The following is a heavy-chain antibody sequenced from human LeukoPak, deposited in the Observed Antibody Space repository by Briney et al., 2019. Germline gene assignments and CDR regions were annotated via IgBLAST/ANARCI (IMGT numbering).Heavy chain of an antibody. Sequence: GGSLRLSCSTSGLTFSNHFMHWVRQAPGEGLEYVSSIGPNGASTLYADSVKGRFTISRDNSKNALYLQLTSLRLEDTALYYCVKDLTGTWSFDYWDQGTLVTVSS. J-gene: IGHJ4*02. CDR3: VKDLTGTWSFDY. V-gene: IGHV3-64D*06. D-gene: IGHD3-9*01. CDR2: IGPNGAST. CDR1: GLTFSNHF.